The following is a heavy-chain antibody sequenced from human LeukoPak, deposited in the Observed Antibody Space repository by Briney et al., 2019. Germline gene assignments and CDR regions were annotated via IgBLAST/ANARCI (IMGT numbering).Heavy chain of an antibody. Sequence: SEPLSLTCTVSGGSISSYYWNWIRQPPGKGLEWLGYISDSGSTNYNPSLKSRVTMSEDMSKNQFSLRLTSVTAADTAVYYCARQKGYFDSSAYYAYYYGLDVWGRGTTVTVSS. CDR2: ISDSGST. CDR1: GGSISSYY. V-gene: IGHV4-59*08. J-gene: IGHJ6*02. CDR3: ARQKGYFDSSAYYAYYYGLDV. D-gene: IGHD3-22*01.